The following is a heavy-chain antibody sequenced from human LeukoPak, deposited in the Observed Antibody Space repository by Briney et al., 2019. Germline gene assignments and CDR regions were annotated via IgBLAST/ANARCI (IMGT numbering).Heavy chain of an antibody. CDR2: ISHTGST. J-gene: IGHJ3*02. Sequence: SETLSLNCTVSNGPITSTKWWSWVRQPPGEGLEWIGEISHTGSTNYNPSFNSRVTMSVDKSKNQFSLNLKSVTAADTALYYCASSSLVVVVTYGFDIWGRGTAVTVSS. D-gene: IGHD2-21*01. V-gene: IGHV4-4*02. CDR3: ASSSLVVVVTYGFDI. CDR1: NGPITSTKW.